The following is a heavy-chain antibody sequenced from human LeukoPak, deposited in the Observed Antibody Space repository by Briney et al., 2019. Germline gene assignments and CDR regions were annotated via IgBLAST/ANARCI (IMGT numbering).Heavy chain of an antibody. CDR1: GYTFTSYD. V-gene: IGHV1-8*01. D-gene: IGHD6-19*01. CDR3: ASGSPYRSGWSRDY. J-gene: IGHJ4*02. Sequence: DTLKLSCTASGYTFTSYDINWVRQATGQGLELMGWMNPNSGNTGYAQKFQRRLTMTRNTSISTAYMELSSLRSQDTAVYYWASGSPYRSGWSRDYWGQGTLVTVSS. CDR2: MNPNSGNT.